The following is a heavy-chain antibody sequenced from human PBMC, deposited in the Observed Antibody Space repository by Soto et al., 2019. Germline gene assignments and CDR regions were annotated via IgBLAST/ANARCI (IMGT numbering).Heavy chain of an antibody. CDR3: AKPGGDTSVQTLRWFAP. D-gene: IGHD3-10*01. CDR1: GFTFSSYA. CDR2: ISGSGGST. V-gene: IGHV3-23*01. Sequence: GGSLRLSCAASGFTFSSYAMSWVRQAPGKGLEWVSAISGSGGSTYYADSVKGRFTISRDNSKNTLYLQMNSLRAEDTAVYYCAKPGGDTSVQTLRWFAPWGQGTLVTVSS. J-gene: IGHJ5*02.